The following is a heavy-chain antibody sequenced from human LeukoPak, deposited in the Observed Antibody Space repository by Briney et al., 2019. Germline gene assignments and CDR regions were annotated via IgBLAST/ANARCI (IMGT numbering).Heavy chain of an antibody. V-gene: IGHV5-51*01. D-gene: IGHD3-10*01. CDR3: ARHRHGSGSYYADYYYYYMDV. Sequence: GESLKISCKGSGYSFTTYWIGWVRQMPGKGLEWMGIIYPGDSDTRYSPSFQGQVTISADKSISTAYLQWSSLKASDTAMYYCARHRHGSGSYYADYYYYYMDVWGKGTTVTISS. CDR2: IYPGDSDT. J-gene: IGHJ6*03. CDR1: GYSFTTYW.